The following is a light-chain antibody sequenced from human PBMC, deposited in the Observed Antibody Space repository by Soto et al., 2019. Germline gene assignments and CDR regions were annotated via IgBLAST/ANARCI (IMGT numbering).Light chain of an antibody. CDR1: QRISSR. J-gene: IGKJ4*01. CDR2: DAS. CDR3: QQYNSYSPLT. V-gene: IGKV1-5*01. Sequence: DIHMSQSPSTLAAFIGDRVTITCRASQRISSRLAWYQQKPGKAPKVLIYDASTLESGVPSRFSGSGFGIEFTLTISSLQPDDFATYYCQQYNSYSPLTFGGGTKVDIK.